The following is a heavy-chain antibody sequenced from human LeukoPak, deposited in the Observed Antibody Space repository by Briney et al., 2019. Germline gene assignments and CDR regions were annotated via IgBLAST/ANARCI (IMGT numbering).Heavy chain of an antibody. Sequence: PGGSLRLSCAASGLTFSSYSMNWVRQAPGKGLEWVSSISSSSSYIYYADSVEGRFTISRDNAKNSLYLQMNSLRAEDTAVYYCARVAENHFDYWGQGTLVTVSS. D-gene: IGHD1-14*01. CDR2: ISSSSSYI. CDR3: ARVAENHFDY. J-gene: IGHJ4*02. CDR1: GLTFSSYS. V-gene: IGHV3-21*01.